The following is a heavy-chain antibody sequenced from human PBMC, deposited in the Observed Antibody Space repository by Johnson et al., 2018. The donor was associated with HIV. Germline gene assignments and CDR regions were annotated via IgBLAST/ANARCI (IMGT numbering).Heavy chain of an antibody. CDR2: ISYDGTIK. Sequence: QVQLVESGGGVVQPGRSLRLSCVASGFTFSNFGMHWVRQAPGKGLEWVAVISYDGTIKYYVDSVKGRFTISRDNSKNTLFLQMNSLRPDDTAVYHCAKLHVAGAVCNFEILYDAFDNWGQGTMVTVSS. V-gene: IGHV3-30*18. J-gene: IGHJ3*02. CDR1: GFTFSNFG. CDR3: AKLHVAGAVCNFEILYDAFDN. D-gene: IGHD2-8*02.